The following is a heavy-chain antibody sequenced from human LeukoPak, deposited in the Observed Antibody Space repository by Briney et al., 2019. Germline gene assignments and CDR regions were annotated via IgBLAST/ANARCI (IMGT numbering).Heavy chain of an antibody. CDR3: ARGAWYAGY. CDR2: IYYTGST. J-gene: IGHJ4*02. Sequence: PSETLSLTCTVSGGSINNYYWTWIRQPPGKGLEWIGYIYYTGSTNYNPSLKSRVTISLDTSKNQFSLRLSSVTAADTAIYFCARGAWYAGYWGQGTLVTVSS. D-gene: IGHD6-13*01. V-gene: IGHV4-59*01. CDR1: GGSINNYY.